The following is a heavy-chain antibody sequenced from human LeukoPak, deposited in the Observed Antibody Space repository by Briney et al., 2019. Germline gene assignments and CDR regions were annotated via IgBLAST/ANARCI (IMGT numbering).Heavy chain of an antibody. CDR1: GGSISGYY. V-gene: IGHV4-34*01. CDR3: ARAIAVAGYYGMDV. CDR2: INHSGST. D-gene: IGHD6-19*01. J-gene: IGHJ6*02. Sequence: PSETLSLTCTVSGGSISGYYWSWIRQPPGKGLEWIGEINHSGSTNYNPSLKSRVTISVDTSKNQFSLKLSSVTAADTAVYYCARAIAVAGYYGMDVWGQGTTVTVSS.